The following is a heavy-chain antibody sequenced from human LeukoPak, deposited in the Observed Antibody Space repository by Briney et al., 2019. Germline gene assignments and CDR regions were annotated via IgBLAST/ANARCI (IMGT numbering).Heavy chain of an antibody. Sequence: PGGSLRLSCAASGFTFSSYAMSWVRQAPGKGLEWVSAISGSGGSTYYADSAKGRFTISRDNSKNTLYLQMNSLRAEDTAVYYCAKDFHVRVVITPDYWGQGTLVTVSS. CDR2: ISGSGGST. V-gene: IGHV3-23*01. D-gene: IGHD3-22*01. CDR1: GFTFSSYA. J-gene: IGHJ4*02. CDR3: AKDFHVRVVITPDY.